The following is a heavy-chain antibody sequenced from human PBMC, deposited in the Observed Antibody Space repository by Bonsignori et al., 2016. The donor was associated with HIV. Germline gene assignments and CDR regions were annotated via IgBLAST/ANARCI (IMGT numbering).Heavy chain of an antibody. CDR1: GGVFSSNA. J-gene: IGHJ5*02. CDR2: IIPIFASP. D-gene: IGHD3-16*02. CDR3: TGDGINGGYPNWLDP. Sequence: QVHLVQSGAEVKKPGSSVKVSCKVSGGVFSSNAISWVRQAPGQGLEWMGAIIPIFASPKYTEKFQGRLTITTDESTNTAYLELSSLASEDTAVYYCTGDGINGGYPNWLDPWAREPWSPSPQ. V-gene: IGHV1-69*05.